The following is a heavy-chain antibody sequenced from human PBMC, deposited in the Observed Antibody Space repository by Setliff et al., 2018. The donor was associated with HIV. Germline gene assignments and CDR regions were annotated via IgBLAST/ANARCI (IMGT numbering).Heavy chain of an antibody. CDR3: ARDYLYYNLYNGSPVYGMDV. J-gene: IGHJ6*02. V-gene: IGHV3-21*01. CDR2: ISSTSRYI. CDR1: GFTFSSYT. D-gene: IGHD3-3*01. Sequence: GGSLRLSCAASGFTFSSYTMNWVRQAPGKGLEWVSSISSTSRYIYYADSVKGRFTISRDNAKNSLYLQMNSLRAEDSAVYYCARDYLYYNLYNGSPVYGMDVWGQGTTVTVSS.